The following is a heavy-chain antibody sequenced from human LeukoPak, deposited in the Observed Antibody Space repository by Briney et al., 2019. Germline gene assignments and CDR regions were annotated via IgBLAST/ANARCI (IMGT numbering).Heavy chain of an antibody. J-gene: IGHJ4*02. CDR2: IYISGST. D-gene: IGHD2-2*02. CDR1: GASINSHY. Sequence: SETLSLACSVSGASINSHYWTWIRQPAGKGLEWIGRIYISGSTNYSPSLKSRVTISVDTSKNQFSLKLSSVTAADTAVYYCARESIDVPYRLDYWGQGTLVTVSS. V-gene: IGHV4-4*07. CDR3: ARESIDVPYRLDY.